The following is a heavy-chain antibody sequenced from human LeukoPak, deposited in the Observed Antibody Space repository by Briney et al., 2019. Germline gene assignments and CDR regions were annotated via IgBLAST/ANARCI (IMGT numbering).Heavy chain of an antibody. CDR2: IYYSGST. J-gene: IGHJ2*01. CDR3: ARLALYGGTPYWYFDL. Sequence: SETLSLTCTVSGGSISSYYWSWIRQPPGKGLEWIGYIYYSGSTNYNPSLKSRVTISVDTSKNQFSLKLSSVTAADTAVYYCARLALYGGTPYWYFDLWGRGTLVTVSS. D-gene: IGHD4-23*01. V-gene: IGHV4-59*08. CDR1: GGSISSYY.